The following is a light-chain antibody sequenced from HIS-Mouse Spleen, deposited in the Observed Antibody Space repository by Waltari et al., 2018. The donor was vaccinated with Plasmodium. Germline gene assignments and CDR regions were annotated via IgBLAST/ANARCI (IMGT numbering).Light chain of an antibody. CDR3: YSTDSSGNHRV. CDR2: EDS. CDR1: TLPQQC. V-gene: IGLV3-10*01. Sequence: SYELTQPPSVSVSPGPTARLPCPGDTLPQQCPYWYQQKSGQAPVLVIYEDSKRPSGIPERFSGSSSGTMATLTISGAQVEDEADYYCYSTDSSGNHRVFGGGTKLTVL. J-gene: IGLJ3*02.